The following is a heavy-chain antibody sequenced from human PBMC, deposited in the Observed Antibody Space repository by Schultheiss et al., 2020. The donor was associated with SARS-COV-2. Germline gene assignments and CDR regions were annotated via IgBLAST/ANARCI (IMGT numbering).Heavy chain of an antibody. CDR1: GGSFSGYY. D-gene: IGHD6-19*01. V-gene: IGHV4-4*07. J-gene: IGHJ4*02. CDR2: IYTSGST. Sequence: SQTLSLTCAVYGGSFSGYYWSWIRQPAGKGLEWIGRIYTSGSTNYNPSLKSRVTMSVDTSKNHISLKLSSVTAADTAVYYCARDDGAVAGYGFDYWGQGTLVTVSS. CDR3: ARDDGAVAGYGFDY.